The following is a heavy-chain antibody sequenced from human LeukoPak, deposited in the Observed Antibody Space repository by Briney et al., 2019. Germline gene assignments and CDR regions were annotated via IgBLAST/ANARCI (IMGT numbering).Heavy chain of an antibody. CDR3: AKGSNGYTRLLWFGELFTAFDY. CDR1: GFTFSSYG. J-gene: IGHJ4*02. CDR2: ISYDGSNK. D-gene: IGHD3-10*01. V-gene: IGHV3-30*18. Sequence: PGGSLRLSCAASGFTFSSYGMHRVRQAPGKGLEWVAVISYDGSNKYYADSVKGRFTISRDNSKNTLYLQMNSLRAEDTAVYYCAKGSNGYTRLLWFGELFTAFDYWGQGTLVTVSS.